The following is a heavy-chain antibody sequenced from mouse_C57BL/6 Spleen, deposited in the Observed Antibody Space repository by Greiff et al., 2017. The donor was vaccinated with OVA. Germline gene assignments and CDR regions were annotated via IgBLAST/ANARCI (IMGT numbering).Heavy chain of an antibody. J-gene: IGHJ2*01. CDR1: GFTFSSYA. V-gene: IGHV5-9-1*02. CDR3: TRDRDYGNYVFDY. CDR2: ISSGGDYI. D-gene: IGHD2-1*01. Sequence: EVNVVESGEGLVKPGGSLKLSCAASGFTFSSYAMSWVRQTPEKRLEWVAYISSGGDYIYYADTVKGRFTISRDNARNTLYLQMSSLKSEDTAMYYCTRDRDYGNYVFDYWGQGTTLTVSS.